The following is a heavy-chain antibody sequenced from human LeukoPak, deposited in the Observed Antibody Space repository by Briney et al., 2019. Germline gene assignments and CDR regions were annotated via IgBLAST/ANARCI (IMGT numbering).Heavy chain of an antibody. Sequence: GASVKVSCKASGYTFTSYYMHWVRQAPGQGLEWMGIINPSGGSTSYAQKFQGRVTMTRDTSTSTVYMELSSLRSEDTAVYYCAWREGSDYDSSGYLDYWGQGTLVTVSS. V-gene: IGHV1-46*01. CDR1: GYTFTSYY. CDR2: INPSGGST. CDR3: AWREGSDYDSSGYLDY. J-gene: IGHJ4*02. D-gene: IGHD3-22*01.